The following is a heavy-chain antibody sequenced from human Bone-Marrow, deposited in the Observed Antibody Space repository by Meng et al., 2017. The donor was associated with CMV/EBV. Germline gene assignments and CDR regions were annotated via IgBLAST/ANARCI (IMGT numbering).Heavy chain of an antibody. CDR3: AKSDTISVFYYCDY. V-gene: IGHV3-23*01. J-gene: IGHJ4*02. Sequence: GESLKISCAASGFTFSSYAMSWVRQAPGKGLEWVSAISGSGGSTYYADSVKGRFTISRDNSKNTLYLQMNSLRAEDTAVYYCAKSDTISVFYYCDYWGQGTLVNVSS. CDR2: ISGSGGST. D-gene: IGHD3-3*01. CDR1: GFTFSSYA.